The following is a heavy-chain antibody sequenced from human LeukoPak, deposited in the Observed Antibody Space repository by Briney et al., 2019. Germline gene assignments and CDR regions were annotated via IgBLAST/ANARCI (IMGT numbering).Heavy chain of an antibody. CDR1: GFTFSSYG. Sequence: PGGSLRLSCAASGFTFSSYGMHWVRQAPGKGLEWVAVIWYDGSNKYYADSVKGRFTISRDNSKNTLYLQMNSLRAEDTAEYYCAREHQIWSGYYSNYYYYYGMDVWGQGTTVTVSS. CDR3: AREHQIWSGYYSNYYYYYGMDV. J-gene: IGHJ6*02. CDR2: IWYDGSNK. V-gene: IGHV3-33*01. D-gene: IGHD3-3*01.